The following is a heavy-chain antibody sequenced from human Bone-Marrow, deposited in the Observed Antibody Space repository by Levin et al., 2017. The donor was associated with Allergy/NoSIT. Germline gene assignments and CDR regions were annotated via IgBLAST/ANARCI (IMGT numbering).Heavy chain of an antibody. V-gene: IGHV1-69*01. CDR3: ATTNTAKVDDLVY. CDR1: GGTFNSYV. CDR2: IIPMFGTP. Sequence: KISCQASGGTFNSYVFTWVRQAPGQGLQWMGGIIPMFGTPNYAQNFQGRVNIVADASTRTAYMELSSLKSDDTAVYYCATTNTAKVDDLVYWGQGTLVTVSS. J-gene: IGHJ4*02. D-gene: IGHD5-18*01.